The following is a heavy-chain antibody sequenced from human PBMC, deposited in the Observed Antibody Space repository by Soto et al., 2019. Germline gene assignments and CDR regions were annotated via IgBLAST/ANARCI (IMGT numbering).Heavy chain of an antibody. D-gene: IGHD6-6*01. CDR2: ISYDGRNK. J-gene: IGHJ6*02. Sequence: PGGSLRLSCAASAFTFSSYGMHWVRQAPGKGLEWVAVISYDGRNKYYADSVKGRFTISRDNSKKTLYVQMNSLRAEDTAVYYCAKDVVVEDRRSSPTRGMDVWGQGTTVTVSS. V-gene: IGHV3-30*18. CDR3: AKDVVVEDRRSSPTRGMDV. CDR1: AFTFSSYG.